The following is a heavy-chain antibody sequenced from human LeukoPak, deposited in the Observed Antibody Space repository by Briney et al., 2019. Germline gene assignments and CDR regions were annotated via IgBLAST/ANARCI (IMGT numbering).Heavy chain of an antibody. V-gene: IGHV1-2*06. J-gene: IGHJ4*02. Sequence: ASVKVSCKASGCTFTGYYMHWVRQAPGQGLEWMGRINPNSGGTNYAQKFQGRVTMTRDTSISTAYMELSRLRSDDTAVYYCARDFPRYYYDSSGYYNDYWGQGTLVTVSS. CDR2: INPNSGGT. D-gene: IGHD3-22*01. CDR1: GCTFTGYY. CDR3: ARDFPRYYYDSSGYYNDY.